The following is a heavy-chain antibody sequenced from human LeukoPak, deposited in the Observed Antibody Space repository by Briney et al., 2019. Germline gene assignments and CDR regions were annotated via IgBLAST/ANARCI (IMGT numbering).Heavy chain of an antibody. CDR2: ISSDGSNE. Sequence: QTGGSLRLSCAASGFTFSSYGMHCVRQAPGKGPEWVAVISSDGSNENYADSVKGRFTISRDNSKNTLYLQMTSLRAEDTAVYYFAKEGYYGSGSFPDYWGQGTLVTVSS. J-gene: IGHJ4*02. CDR1: GFTFSSYG. D-gene: IGHD3-10*01. V-gene: IGHV3-30*18. CDR3: AKEGYYGSGSFPDY.